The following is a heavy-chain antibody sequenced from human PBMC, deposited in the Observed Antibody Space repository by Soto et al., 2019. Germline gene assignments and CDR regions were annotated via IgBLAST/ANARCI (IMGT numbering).Heavy chain of an antibody. CDR1: GFTFSDYY. J-gene: IGHJ4*02. V-gene: IGHV3-11*01. D-gene: IGHD3-3*01. Sequence: GGSLRLSCAASGFTFSDYYMSWIRQAPGKGLEWVSYISSSGSTIYYADSVKGRFTISRDNDKNSLYLQMNSLIAEDTAVYYCARDEDFWSGVDYWGQGTLVTVSS. CDR3: ARDEDFWSGVDY. CDR2: ISSSGSTI.